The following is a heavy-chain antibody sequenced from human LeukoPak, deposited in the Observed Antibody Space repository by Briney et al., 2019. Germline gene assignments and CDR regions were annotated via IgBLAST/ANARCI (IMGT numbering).Heavy chain of an antibody. V-gene: IGHV4-61*05. Sequence: PSETLSLTCTVSGGSISSSSYYWGWIRQPPGKGLEWIGYIYYSGSTNYNPSLKSRVTISVDTSKNQFSLKLSSVTAADTAVYYCARTGSGSYDLFDYWGQGTLVTVSS. D-gene: IGHD3-10*01. J-gene: IGHJ4*02. CDR1: GGSISSSSYY. CDR3: ARTGSGSYDLFDY. CDR2: IYYSGST.